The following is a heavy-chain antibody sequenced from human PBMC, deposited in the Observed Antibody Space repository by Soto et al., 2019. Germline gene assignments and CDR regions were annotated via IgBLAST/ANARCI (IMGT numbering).Heavy chain of an antibody. V-gene: IGHV4-61*01. J-gene: IGHJ5*02. CDR3: ARVGFGGWFDP. D-gene: IGHD2-15*01. CDR2: IYYSGST. Sequence: PSETLSLTCTVSGGCVSSGSYYWSWIRQPPGKGLEWIGYIYYSGSTNYNPSLKSRVTISADTSKNQFSLKLSSVTAADTAVYYCARVGFGGWFDPWGQGTLVTVSS. CDR1: GGCVSSGSYY.